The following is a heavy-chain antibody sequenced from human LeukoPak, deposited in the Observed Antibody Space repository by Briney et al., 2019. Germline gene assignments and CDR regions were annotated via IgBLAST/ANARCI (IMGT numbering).Heavy chain of an antibody. CDR3: ANYQLLTLHSFDY. V-gene: IGHV1-24*01. Sequence: GASVNVSCTVSGYTLPELSLHWVRQPPAKGRECMGGFDPEDGEKIYAQTLRGRVTMTEDTSTDAAYMELSILRSEDTAVYYCANYQLLTLHSFDYWGQGTLVTVSS. D-gene: IGHD2-2*01. J-gene: IGHJ4*02. CDR1: GYTLPELS. CDR2: FDPEDGEK.